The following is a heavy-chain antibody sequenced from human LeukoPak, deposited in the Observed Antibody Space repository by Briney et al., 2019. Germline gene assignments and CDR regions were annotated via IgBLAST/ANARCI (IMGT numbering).Heavy chain of an antibody. CDR1: GYTFTSYG. CDR2: ISAYNGNT. CDR3: ARDFRYQSSASMPFYGDYAEAHDAFDI. D-gene: IGHD4-17*01. J-gene: IGHJ3*02. Sequence: GASVKVSCKASGYTFTSYGISWVRQAPGQGLEWMGWISAYNGNTNYAQKLQGGVTMTTDTSTSTAYMELRSLRSDDTAVYYCARDFRYQSSASMPFYGDYAEAHDAFDIWGQGTMVTVSS. V-gene: IGHV1-18*01.